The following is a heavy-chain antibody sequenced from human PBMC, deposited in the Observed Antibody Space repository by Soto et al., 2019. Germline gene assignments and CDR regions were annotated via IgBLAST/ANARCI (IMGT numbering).Heavy chain of an antibody. Sequence: EAQLVESGGGLVQPGGSLRLSCAASGFTFSNYEMNWVRPAPGKGLEYVSGISNNGAHTDYAKSVKGRFTISRDNSENTLYLQMGSLRAEDMALYYCARRGYGSRWPNVYMDVWGKGTTVTVSS. CDR1: GFTFSNYE. J-gene: IGHJ6*03. D-gene: IGHD6-13*01. CDR2: ISNNGAHT. V-gene: IGHV3-64*01. CDR3: ARRGYGSRWPNVYMDV.